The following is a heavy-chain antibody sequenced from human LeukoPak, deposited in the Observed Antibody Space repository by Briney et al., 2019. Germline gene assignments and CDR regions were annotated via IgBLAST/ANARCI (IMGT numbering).Heavy chain of an antibody. J-gene: IGHJ4*02. Sequence: SETLSLTCTVSGGSISSGGFYWSWLRQPAGKGLEWIGHIYASGITSYNPSLKSRVTLSVDTSKNQFSLNLSSVTAADTAVYYCARSARDGYNNYFDYWGQGTLVTASS. CDR1: GGSISSGGFY. V-gene: IGHV4-61*09. CDR3: ARSARDGYNNYFDY. D-gene: IGHD5-24*01. CDR2: IYASGIT.